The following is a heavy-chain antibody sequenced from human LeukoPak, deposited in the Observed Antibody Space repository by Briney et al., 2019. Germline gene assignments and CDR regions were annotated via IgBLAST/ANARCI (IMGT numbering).Heavy chain of an antibody. D-gene: IGHD6-6*01. CDR1: GFTFSSYW. V-gene: IGHV3-74*01. J-gene: IGHJ3*01. CDR2: IASDGSST. CDR3: ARSSYSSSSSV. Sequence: KTGGSLRLSCAASGFTFSSYWMNWVRQAPGKGLVWVSRIASDGSSTTYADSVKGRFSISRDNAKNTLYLQMNSLRVEDTAVYYCARSSYSSSSSVWGQGTMVTVSS.